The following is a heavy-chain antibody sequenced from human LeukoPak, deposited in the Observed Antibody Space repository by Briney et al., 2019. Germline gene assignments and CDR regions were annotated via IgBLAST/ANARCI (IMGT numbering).Heavy chain of an antibody. J-gene: IGHJ5*02. D-gene: IGHD6-19*01. CDR1: GFTFSNYG. Sequence: GGSLRLSCAASGFTFSNYGMSWVRQAPGKGLEWVSGISDIGVSTYYADSVKGRFTISRDNSKNTLYLQMNSLRAEDTAIYYCAKDRSSGWVNWFGPWGQGTLVTVSS. CDR3: AKDRSSGWVNWFGP. V-gene: IGHV3-23*01. CDR2: ISDIGVST.